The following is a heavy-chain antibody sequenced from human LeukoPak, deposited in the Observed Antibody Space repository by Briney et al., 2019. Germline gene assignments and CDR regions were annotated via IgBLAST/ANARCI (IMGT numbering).Heavy chain of an antibody. V-gene: IGHV1-46*01. CDR2: INPSGGST. Sequence: ASVKVSCKASGYTFTSYYMHWVRQAPGQGLEWMGIINPSGGSTSYAQKFQGRVTITRDMSTSTAYMELSGLRSEDTAVYCCAATVHYCSGGGCYNHYYGMDVWGRGTTVTVSS. J-gene: IGHJ6*02. D-gene: IGHD2-15*01. CDR1: GYTFTSYY. CDR3: AATVHYCSGGGCYNHYYGMDV.